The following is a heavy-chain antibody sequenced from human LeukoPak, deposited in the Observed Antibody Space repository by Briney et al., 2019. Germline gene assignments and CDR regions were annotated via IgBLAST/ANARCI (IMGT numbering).Heavy chain of an antibody. CDR2: INHSGST. Sequence: PGGSLRLSCAASGFTFSSYSMNWVRQAPGKGLEWIGEINHSGSTNYNPSLKSRVTISVDTSNNQFSLKLSSVTAADTAVYYCARKTYYYGSGSPGAPWFDPWGQGTLVTVSS. D-gene: IGHD3-10*01. V-gene: IGHV4-34*01. CDR1: GFTFSSYS. J-gene: IGHJ5*02. CDR3: ARKTYYYGSGSPGAPWFDP.